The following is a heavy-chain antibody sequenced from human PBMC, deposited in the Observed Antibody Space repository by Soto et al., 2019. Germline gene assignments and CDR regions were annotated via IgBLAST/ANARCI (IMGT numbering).Heavy chain of an antibody. CDR2: ISSNGGST. V-gene: IGHV3-64*01. D-gene: IGHD6-19*01. CDR3: ARDKGYSSGWLYYYYYYMDV. Sequence: GGSLRLSCAASGFTFSSYAMSWVRQAPGKGLEWVSAISSNGGSTYYANSVKGRFTISRDNSKNTLYLQMGSLRAEDMAVYYCARDKGYSSGWLYYYYYYMDVWGKGTTVTVSS. CDR1: GFTFSSYA. J-gene: IGHJ6*03.